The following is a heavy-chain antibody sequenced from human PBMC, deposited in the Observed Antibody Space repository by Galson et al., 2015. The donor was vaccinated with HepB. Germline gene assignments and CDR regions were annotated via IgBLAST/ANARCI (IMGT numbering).Heavy chain of an antibody. J-gene: IGHJ4*02. V-gene: IGHV3-9*01. CDR3: AREDTAFVPDRRSYLDS. CDR2: INWNSGTI. Sequence: SLRLSCATSGFTFENYAMHWVRQAPGKGLEWVSGINWNSGTIGYADSVKGRLTISRDNTKNSLYLQMNTLRPEDTALYFCAREDTAFVPDRRSYLDSWGQGIPVTVSS. CDR1: GFTFENYA. D-gene: IGHD5-18*01.